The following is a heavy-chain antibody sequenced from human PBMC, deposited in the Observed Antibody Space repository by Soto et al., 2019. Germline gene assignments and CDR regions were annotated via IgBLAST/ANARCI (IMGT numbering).Heavy chain of an antibody. V-gene: IGHV3-30*18. CDR1: GFTFSSYG. D-gene: IGHD3-3*01. Sequence: GGSLRLSCAASGFTFSSYGMHWVRQAPGKGLEWVAVISYDGSNKYYADSVKGRFTISRDNSKNTLYLQMNSLRAEDTAVYYCAKVVALDFGVVNPIDYWGQGTLVTVSS. J-gene: IGHJ4*02. CDR2: ISYDGSNK. CDR3: AKVVALDFGVVNPIDY.